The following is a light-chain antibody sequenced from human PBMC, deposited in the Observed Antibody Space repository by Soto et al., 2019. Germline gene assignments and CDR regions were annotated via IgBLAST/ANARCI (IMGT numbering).Light chain of an antibody. V-gene: IGKV2-28*01. Sequence: DIVMTQSPLSLPVTPGEPASISCRSSQSLLHSSGKKYLDWYVQKPGQSPQLLIYLGSNRASGVPDRFSGSGSGTDFTLKISSVEAEDVAVYYCMQALQTPLTFGGGTKVEIK. J-gene: IGKJ4*01. CDR2: LGS. CDR1: QSLLHSSGKKY. CDR3: MQALQTPLT.